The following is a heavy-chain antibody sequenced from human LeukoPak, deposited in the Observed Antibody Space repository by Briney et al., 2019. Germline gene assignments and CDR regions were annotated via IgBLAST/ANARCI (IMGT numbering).Heavy chain of an antibody. V-gene: IGHV4-34*01. Sequence: PSETLSLTCAVYGGSFSGYYWSWIRQPPGKGLEWIGEINHSGSTNYNPSLKSRVTISVDTSKNQFSLKLSSVTAADTAVYYCARDPSVYYGSGSYYNPDAFDIWGQGTMVTVSS. J-gene: IGHJ3*02. CDR1: GGSFSGYY. CDR2: INHSGST. D-gene: IGHD3-10*01. CDR3: ARDPSVYYGSGSYYNPDAFDI.